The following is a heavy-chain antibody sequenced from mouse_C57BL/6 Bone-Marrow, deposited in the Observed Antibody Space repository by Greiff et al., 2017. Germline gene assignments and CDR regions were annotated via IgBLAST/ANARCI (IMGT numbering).Heavy chain of an antibody. J-gene: IGHJ2*01. V-gene: IGHV1-64*01. D-gene: IGHD2-4*01. CDR2: IHPNSGST. Sequence: QVQLQQPGAELVKPGASVKLSCKASGYTFTSYWMHWVKQRPGQGLEWIGMIHPNSGSTNYNEKFKSKATLTVDNASSTAYMQLSRLTSEDSAVYYSARRRLRLDYWGQGTTLTVSS. CDR1: GYTFTSYW. CDR3: ARRRLRLDY.